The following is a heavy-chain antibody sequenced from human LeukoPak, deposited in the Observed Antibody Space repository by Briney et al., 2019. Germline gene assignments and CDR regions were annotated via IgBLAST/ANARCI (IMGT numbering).Heavy chain of an antibody. CDR1: GGSFSGYY. Sequence: PSETLSLTCAVYGGSFSGYYWSWIRQPPGKGLEWIGEINHSGSTNYNPSLKSRVTISVDTSKNQFSLKLSSVTAADTAVYYCARHASPPRWLHTLDAFDIWGQGTMVTVSS. D-gene: IGHD4-23*01. J-gene: IGHJ3*02. CDR3: ARHASPPRWLHTLDAFDI. V-gene: IGHV4-34*01. CDR2: INHSGST.